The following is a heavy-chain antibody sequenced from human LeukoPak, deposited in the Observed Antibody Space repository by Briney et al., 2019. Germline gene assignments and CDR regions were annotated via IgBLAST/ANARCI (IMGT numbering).Heavy chain of an antibody. CDR3: TRHEEYYDISTGYYRREDYYGMDV. V-gene: IGHV3-73*01. D-gene: IGHD3-9*01. J-gene: IGHJ6*02. CDR2: IRSKANSYAT. Sequence: GGSLRLSCAASGFTFSGSAMHWVRQASGKGLEWVGRIRSKANSYATVYAASVKGRFTISRDDSKNMAYLQMNSLKTEDTAVYYCTRHEEYYDISTGYYRREDYYGMDVWGQGTTVTVSS. CDR1: GFTFSGSA.